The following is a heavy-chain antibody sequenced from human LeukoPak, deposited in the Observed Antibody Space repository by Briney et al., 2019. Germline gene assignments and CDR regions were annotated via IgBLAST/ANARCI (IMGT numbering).Heavy chain of an antibody. CDR1: GFTFSSYS. CDR3: ARVVISEYCSGGSCYAPNDY. J-gene: IGHJ4*02. V-gene: IGHV3-21*01. CDR2: ISSSSSNI. Sequence: GGSLRLSCAASGFTFSSYSMNWVRQAPGKGLEWVSSISSSSSNIYYADSVKGRFTISRDNAKNSLYLQMNSLRAEDTAVYYCARVVISEYCSGGSCYAPNDYWGQGTLVTVSS. D-gene: IGHD2-15*01.